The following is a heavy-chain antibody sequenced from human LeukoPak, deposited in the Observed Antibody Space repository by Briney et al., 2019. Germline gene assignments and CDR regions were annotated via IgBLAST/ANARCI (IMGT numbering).Heavy chain of an antibody. J-gene: IGHJ4*02. CDR1: GFTFTSFA. Sequence: GGSLRLSCAASGFTFTSFAMSWVRQSPGKGLEWVSAISGSGGNTYSADSVKGRCTISRDNSLQTLFLHMNSLRAEDTAVYYCASGVSATSGYLKLEYWGQGALVTVST. CDR2: ISGSGGNT. V-gene: IGHV3-23*01. CDR3: ASGVSATSGYLKLEY. D-gene: IGHD3-22*01.